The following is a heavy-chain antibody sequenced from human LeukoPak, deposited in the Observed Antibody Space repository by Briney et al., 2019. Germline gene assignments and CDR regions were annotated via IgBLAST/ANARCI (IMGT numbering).Heavy chain of an antibody. D-gene: IGHD1-1*01. V-gene: IGHV4-4*07. CDR2: VYTSGST. J-gene: IGHJ4*02. CDR3: ARDGTRNEFDY. Sequence: PSETLSLTCTVSGGSISSYYWSWIRQPAGKGLEWIGRVYTSGSTNYIPSLKSRVTMSVDTSKNQFSLKLSSVTAADTAVYYCARDGTRNEFDYWGQGTLVTVSS. CDR1: GGSISSYY.